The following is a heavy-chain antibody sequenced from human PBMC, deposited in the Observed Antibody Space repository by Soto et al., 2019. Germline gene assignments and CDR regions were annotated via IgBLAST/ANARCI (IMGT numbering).Heavy chain of an antibody. V-gene: IGHV4-34*01. J-gene: IGHJ5*02. Sequence: KPSETLSLTCAVYGGSFSGYYWSWIRQPPGKGLEWIGEINHSGSTSYNPSLKSRVTISVDTSKNQFSLKLSSVTAADTAVYYCARSSTYYYDSSGYYYLWGQGTLVTV. CDR2: INHSGST. CDR3: ARSSTYYYDSSGYYYL. D-gene: IGHD3-22*01. CDR1: GGSFSGYY.